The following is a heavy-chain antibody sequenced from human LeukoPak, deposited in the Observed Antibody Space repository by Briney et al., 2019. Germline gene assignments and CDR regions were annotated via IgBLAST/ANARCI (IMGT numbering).Heavy chain of an antibody. D-gene: IGHD2-21*02. V-gene: IGHV4-34*01. Sequence: SETLSLTCAVYGGSFSGYYWSWIRQPPGKGLEWIGYIYHSGSTYYNPSLKSRVTISVDRSKNQFSLKLSSVTAADTAVYYCASRLVVTAGWYFDLWGRGTLVTVSS. CDR1: GGSFSGYY. J-gene: IGHJ2*01. CDR2: IYHSGST. CDR3: ASRLVVTAGWYFDL.